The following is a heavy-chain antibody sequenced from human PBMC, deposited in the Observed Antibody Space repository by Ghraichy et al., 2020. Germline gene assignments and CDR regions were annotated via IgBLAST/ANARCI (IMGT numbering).Heavy chain of an antibody. J-gene: IGHJ4*02. CDR2: IYPGDSDT. CDR3: ARQPYYYDSSGYPHYHFDY. CDR1: GYSFTSYW. D-gene: IGHD3-22*01. Sequence: GESLNNSCKGSGYSFTSYWIGWVRQMPGKGLEWMGIIYPGDSDTRYSPSFQGQVTISADKSISTAYLQWSSLKASDTAMYYCARQPYYYDSSGYPHYHFDYWGQGTLVTVSS. V-gene: IGHV5-51*01.